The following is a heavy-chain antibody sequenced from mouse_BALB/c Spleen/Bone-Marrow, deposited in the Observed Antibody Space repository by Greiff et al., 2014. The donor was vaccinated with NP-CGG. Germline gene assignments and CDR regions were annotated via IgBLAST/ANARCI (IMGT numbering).Heavy chain of an antibody. CDR3: ARDRGDY. J-gene: IGHJ4*01. V-gene: IGHV5-9-4*01. Sequence: EVKLVESGGGLVKPGASLKLSCAASGFTFSYYAMSWVRQSPEKRLEWVGEISSGGGYTYYPENFKGRSTISRDNAKNTLYLEMSNLRSEDTAMYYCARDRGDYWGQGTSVTVSS. D-gene: IGHD3-1*01. CDR2: ISSGGGYT. CDR1: GFTFSYYA.